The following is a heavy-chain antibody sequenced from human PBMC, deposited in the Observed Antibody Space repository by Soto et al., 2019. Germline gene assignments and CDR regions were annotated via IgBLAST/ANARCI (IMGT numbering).Heavy chain of an antibody. CDR2: INAGNGNT. D-gene: IGHD3-10*01. CDR3: ARERDYYGSGSYDYYYGMDV. J-gene: IGHJ6*02. Sequence: QVQLAQSGAEVKKPGASVKVSCKASGYTFTSYAMHWVRQAPGQRLEWMGWINAGNGNTKYSQKFQGRVTITRDTSASTAYMELSSLRSEDTAVYYCARERDYYGSGSYDYYYGMDVWGQGTTVTVSS. V-gene: IGHV1-3*01. CDR1: GYTFTSYA.